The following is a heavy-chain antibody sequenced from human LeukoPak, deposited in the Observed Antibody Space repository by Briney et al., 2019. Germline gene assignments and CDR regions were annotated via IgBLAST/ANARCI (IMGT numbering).Heavy chain of an antibody. CDR1: GGSISSSSYS. D-gene: IGHD2-2*01. CDR2: IYYSGST. J-gene: IGHJ5*02. Sequence: SETLSLTCTVPGGSISSSSYSWGWIRQPPGKGLEWIGSIYYSGSTYYNPSLKSRVTISVDTSKNQFSLKLSSVTAADTAVYYCASTYCSSTSCYGRPWFDPWGQGTLVTVSS. V-gene: IGHV4-39*01. CDR3: ASTYCSSTSCYGRPWFDP.